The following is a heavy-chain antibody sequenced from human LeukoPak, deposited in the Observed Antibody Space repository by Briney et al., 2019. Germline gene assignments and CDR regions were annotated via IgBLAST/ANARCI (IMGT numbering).Heavy chain of an antibody. CDR2: IRYDGSNK. V-gene: IGHV3-30*02. J-gene: IGHJ4*02. CDR3: AKVQGYSYGSGY. CDR1: GFTFSSYG. Sequence: PGGSLRLSCAASGFTFSSYGTHWVRQAPGKGLEWVAFIRYDGSNKYYADSVKGRFTISRDNSKNTLYLQMNSLRAEDTAVYYCAKVQGYSYGSGYWGQGTLVTVSS. D-gene: IGHD5-18*01.